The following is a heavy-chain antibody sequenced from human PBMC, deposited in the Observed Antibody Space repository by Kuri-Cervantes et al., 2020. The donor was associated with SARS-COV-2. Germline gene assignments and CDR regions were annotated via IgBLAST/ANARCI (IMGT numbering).Heavy chain of an antibody. J-gene: IGHJ6*01. D-gene: IGHD2-15*01. CDR3: ARGDVVVVDDTSDYYGMDV. CDR2: INHSGNT. V-gene: IGHV4-34*01. Sequence: SETLSLTCAVYGGSFSDYYWSWVRQPPGKGLEWIGEINHSGNTNYDPSLKSRVTISVDTSKNQFSLKLSSVTAADTAVYYCARGDVVVVDDTSDYYGMDVWGQGTTVTVSS. CDR1: GGSFSDYY.